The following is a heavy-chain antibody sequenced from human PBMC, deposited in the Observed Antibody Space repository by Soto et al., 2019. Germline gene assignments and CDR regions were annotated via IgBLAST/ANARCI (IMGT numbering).Heavy chain of an antibody. CDR3: ARDTGGGPTGTLSVFDF. CDR2: ISAYNGNT. CDR1: GYTFTSYG. V-gene: IGHV1-18*01. J-gene: IGHJ4*02. D-gene: IGHD1-7*01. Sequence: ASVKVSCKASGYTFTSYGISWVRQAPGQGLEWMGWISAYNGNTNYAQKLQGRVTMTTDTSTSTAYMELRSLRSDDTAVYYCARDTGGGPTGTLSVFDFWGQGTLVTVSS.